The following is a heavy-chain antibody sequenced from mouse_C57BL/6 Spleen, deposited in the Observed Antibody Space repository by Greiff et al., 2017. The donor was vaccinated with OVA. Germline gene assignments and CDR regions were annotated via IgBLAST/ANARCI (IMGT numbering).Heavy chain of an antibody. CDR2: IYPGSGNT. Sequence: VQRVESGAELVRPGASVKLSCKASGYTFTDYYINWVKQRPGQGLEWIARIYPGSGNTYYNEKFKGKATLTAEKSSSTAYMQLSSLTSEDSAVYFCARDITTVVATGNFDYWGQGTTLTVSS. D-gene: IGHD1-1*01. V-gene: IGHV1-76*01. CDR3: ARDITTVVATGNFDY. CDR1: GYTFTDYY. J-gene: IGHJ2*01.